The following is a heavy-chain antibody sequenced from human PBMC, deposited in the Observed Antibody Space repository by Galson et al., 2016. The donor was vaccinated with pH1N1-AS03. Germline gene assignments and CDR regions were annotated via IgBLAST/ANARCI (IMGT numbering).Heavy chain of an antibody. D-gene: IGHD4-17*01. CDR3: ATGPPPYGDYALDF. V-gene: IGHV3-15*01. Sequence: GTTDYAAPVKGRFIISRDDSQSTVYLQMNSLKTEDTALYYCATGPPPYGDYALDFWGQGTLVTVSS. CDR2: GTT. J-gene: IGHJ4*02.